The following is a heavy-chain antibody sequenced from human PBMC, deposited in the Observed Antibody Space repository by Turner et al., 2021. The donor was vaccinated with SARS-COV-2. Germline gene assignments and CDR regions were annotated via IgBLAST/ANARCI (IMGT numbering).Heavy chain of an antibody. V-gene: IGHV4-59*08. D-gene: IGHD1-1*01. CDR2: FYKIGSI. J-gene: IGHJ6*02. CDR1: GVSISSTS. Sequence: QVQLQVSGPGLVGPSETLSLTCTVSGVSISSTSWGWNGQAPGRGLVWIGSFYKIGSIDYNPTLRSRVTISVDTSKNQLSLNLMPMTAAETDVYYGARHQGATSGYDHGMNVWGQGTAVIVSS. CDR3: ARHQGATSGYDHGMNV.